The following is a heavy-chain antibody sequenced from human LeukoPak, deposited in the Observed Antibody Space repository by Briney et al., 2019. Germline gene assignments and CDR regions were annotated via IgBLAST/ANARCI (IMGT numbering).Heavy chain of an antibody. Sequence: GGSLRLSCAASGFTFSSYAMSWVRQAPGKGLEWVSAISGSGGSTYYADSVKGRFTISRDNSKNTLYLQMNSLRAEDTAVYYCAKSPPYSSSWYPYFDYWGQGTLVTVSS. CDR2: ISGSGGST. J-gene: IGHJ4*02. D-gene: IGHD6-13*01. V-gene: IGHV3-23*01. CDR3: AKSPPYSSSWYPYFDY. CDR1: GFTFSSYA.